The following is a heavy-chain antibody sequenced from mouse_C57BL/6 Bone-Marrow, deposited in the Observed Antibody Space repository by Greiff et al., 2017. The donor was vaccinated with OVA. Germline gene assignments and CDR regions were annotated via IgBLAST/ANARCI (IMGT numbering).Heavy chain of an antibody. CDR3: AIDSSGYLFAY. D-gene: IGHD3-2*02. CDR2: IDPSDSYT. CDR1: GYTFTSYW. V-gene: IGHV1-50*01. J-gene: IGHJ3*01. Sequence: QVQLKQPGAELVKPGASVKLSCKASGYTFTSYWMQWVKQRPGQGLEWIGEIDPSDSYTNYNQKFKGKATLTVDTSSSTAYMQLSSLTSEDSAVYYCAIDSSGYLFAYWGQGTLVTVSA.